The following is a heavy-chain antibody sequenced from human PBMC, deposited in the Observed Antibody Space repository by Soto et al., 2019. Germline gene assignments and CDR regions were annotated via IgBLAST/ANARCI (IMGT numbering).Heavy chain of an antibody. CDR3: ASGPPYCSSTSCRDY. CDR2: ISSSSSYI. D-gene: IGHD2-2*01. CDR1: GFTFSSYS. Sequence: GGSLRLSCAASGFTFSSYSMNWVRQAPGKGLGWVSSISSSSSYIYYADSVKGRFTISRDNAKNSLYLQMNSLRAEDTAVYYCASGPPYCSSTSCRDYWGQGTLVTVSS. V-gene: IGHV3-21*01. J-gene: IGHJ4*02.